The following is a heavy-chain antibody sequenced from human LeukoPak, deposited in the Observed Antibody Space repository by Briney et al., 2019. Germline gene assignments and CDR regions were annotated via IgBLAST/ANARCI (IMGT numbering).Heavy chain of an antibody. Sequence: SETLSLTCAVYGGSFSGYYWSWIRQPPGKGLEWIGEINHSGSTHYNPSLKSRVTISVDTSKNQFSLKLSSVTAADTAVYYCARGEFSSGWYRDSDGMDVWGQGTTVTVSS. J-gene: IGHJ6*02. V-gene: IGHV4-34*01. D-gene: IGHD6-19*01. CDR3: ARGEFSSGWYRDSDGMDV. CDR2: INHSGST. CDR1: GGSFSGYY.